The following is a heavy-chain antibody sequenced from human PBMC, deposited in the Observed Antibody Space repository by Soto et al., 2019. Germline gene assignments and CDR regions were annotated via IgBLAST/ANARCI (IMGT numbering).Heavy chain of an antibody. D-gene: IGHD6-13*01. J-gene: IGHJ3*02. V-gene: IGHV1-2*04. CDR1: GYTFTAYY. Sequence: QVQLVQSGVEVKKPGASVKVSCKASGYTFTAYYIHWVRQAPGQELEWMGWINPNTGGTGYAQKFLGWVTMTRDTSISTVYMELSRLTSADTAVYYCARARGSNWYYALDIWGQGTAVTVSP. CDR3: ARARGSNWYYALDI. CDR2: INPNTGGT.